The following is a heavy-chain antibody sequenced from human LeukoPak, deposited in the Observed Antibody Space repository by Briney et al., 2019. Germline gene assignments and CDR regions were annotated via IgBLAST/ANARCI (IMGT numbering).Heavy chain of an antibody. V-gene: IGHV3-23*01. CDR1: GFTFNNYA. Sequence: GGSLRLSCAASGFTFNNYAMSWVRHTPGEGLEWVAAISDSGGTTYYAGSVKGRFTISRDNSKNTLYLQMNSLRGEDTALYYCAKLTRGYCDGTACPNWFDPWGRGTLVTVSS. CDR3: AKLTRGYCDGTACPNWFDP. CDR2: ISDSGGTT. J-gene: IGHJ5*02. D-gene: IGHD2-15*01.